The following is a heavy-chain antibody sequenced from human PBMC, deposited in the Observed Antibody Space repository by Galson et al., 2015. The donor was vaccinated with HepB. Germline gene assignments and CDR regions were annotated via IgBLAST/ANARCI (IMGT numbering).Heavy chain of an antibody. D-gene: IGHD3-10*01. CDR2: IDPSDSYT. CDR1: GYSFTSYW. CDR3: ARQSGVDVRWFGELKGDFDY. V-gene: IGHV5-10-1*01. Sequence: QSGAEVKKPGESLRISCKGSGYSFTSYWISWVRQMPGKGLEWMGRIDPSDSYTNYSPSFQGHVTISADKSISTAYLQWSSLKASDTAMYYCARQSGVDVRWFGELKGDFDYWGQGTLVTVSS. J-gene: IGHJ4*02.